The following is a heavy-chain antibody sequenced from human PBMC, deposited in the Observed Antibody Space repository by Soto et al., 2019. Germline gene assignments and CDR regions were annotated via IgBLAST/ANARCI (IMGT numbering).Heavy chain of an antibody. CDR2: IYYSGST. J-gene: IGHJ4*02. CDR3: ARHLRGGICSGGSCYQPPFDY. V-gene: IGHV4-39*01. D-gene: IGHD2-15*01. CDR1: GGSISSSSYY. Sequence: QLQLQESGPGLVKPSETLSLTCTVSGGSISSSSYYWGWIRQPPGKGLEWIGSIYYSGSTYYNPSLKSRVTISVDTSKNQFSLKLSSVTAADTAVYYCARHLRGGICSGGSCYQPPFDYWGQGTLVTVSS.